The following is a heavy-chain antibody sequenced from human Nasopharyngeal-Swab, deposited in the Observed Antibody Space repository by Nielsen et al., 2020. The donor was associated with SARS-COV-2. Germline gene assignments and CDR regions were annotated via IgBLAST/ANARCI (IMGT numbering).Heavy chain of an antibody. Sequence: VRQMPGKGLEWIGEINHSGSTNYNPPLKSRVTISVDTSKNQFSLKLSSVTAADTAVYYCPSSPLWFGEPEHGMDVWGQGTTVTVSS. D-gene: IGHD3-10*01. CDR2: INHSGST. J-gene: IGHJ6*02. V-gene: IGHV4-34*01. CDR3: PSSPLWFGEPEHGMDV.